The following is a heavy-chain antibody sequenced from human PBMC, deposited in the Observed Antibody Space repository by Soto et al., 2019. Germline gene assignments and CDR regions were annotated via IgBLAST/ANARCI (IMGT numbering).Heavy chain of an antibody. J-gene: IGHJ4*02. CDR2: IYSGGST. Sequence: EVQLVESGGGLVQPGGSLRLSCAASGFTVSSNYMSWVRQAPGKGLEWVSVIYSGGSTYYADSVKGRFTISRHNSKNTLYLQMNSLRAEDTAVYYCARGKSGYYSIYYFDYWGQGTLVTVSS. CDR1: GFTVSSNY. CDR3: ARGKSGYYSIYYFDY. V-gene: IGHV3-53*04. D-gene: IGHD3-3*01.